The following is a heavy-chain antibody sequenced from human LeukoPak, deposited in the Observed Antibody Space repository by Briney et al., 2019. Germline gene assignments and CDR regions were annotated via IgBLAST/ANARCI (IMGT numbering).Heavy chain of an antibody. CDR2: INRSGST. J-gene: IGHJ5*02. CDR1: RGSFSNYY. CDR3: ARSLSRAYYDFWGGYSEPHGNWFDP. D-gene: IGHD3-3*01. V-gene: IGHV4-34*01. Sequence: SETLSLSCADYRGSFSNYYWTWIRQPPGKGLEWIGEINRSGSTNYNPSLKSRVIISVDTSKNQFSLKLSSVTAADRGVYYCARSLSRAYYDFWGGYSEPHGNWFDPWGQGNLVTVSS.